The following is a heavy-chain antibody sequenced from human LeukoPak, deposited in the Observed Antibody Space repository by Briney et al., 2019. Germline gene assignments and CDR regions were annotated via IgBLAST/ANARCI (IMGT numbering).Heavy chain of an antibody. Sequence: GGSLRLSCAASGFTVSSNYMSWVRQAPGKGLEWVSVIYGGGSTYYADSVKGRFTISRDNAKNSLYLQMNSLRAEDTALYYCARDSTGYSSGSLEWGQGTLVTVSS. J-gene: IGHJ4*02. CDR2: IYGGGST. V-gene: IGHV3-53*01. D-gene: IGHD6-19*01. CDR1: GFTVSSNY. CDR3: ARDSTGYSSGSLE.